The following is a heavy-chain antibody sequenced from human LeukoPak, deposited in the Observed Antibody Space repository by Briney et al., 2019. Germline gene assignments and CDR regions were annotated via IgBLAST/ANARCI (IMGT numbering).Heavy chain of an antibody. CDR3: ARGATRAPFDY. D-gene: IGHD4-11*01. CDR2: IYSGGST. CDR1: GFTFSSYG. J-gene: IGHJ4*02. Sequence: GGTLRLSCAASGFTFSSYGMSWVRQAPGRGPEWVSVIYSGGSTYYADSVKGRFTISRDNSKNTLYLQMNSLRAEDTAVYYCARGATRAPFDYWGQGTLVTVSS. V-gene: IGHV3-66*01.